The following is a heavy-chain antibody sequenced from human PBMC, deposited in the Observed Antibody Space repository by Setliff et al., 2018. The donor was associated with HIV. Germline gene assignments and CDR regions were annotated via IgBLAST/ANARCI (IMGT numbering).Heavy chain of an antibody. Sequence: PSETLSLTCAVYGGSFSGYYWGRIRQPPGKGLEWIGSIFHSGNTYSSPSLKSRVTISVDTSKNQFSLKLTSVTAADTAVYYCARPIEGYYDAFHIWGQGTLVTVSS. CDR3: ARPIEGYYDAFHI. J-gene: IGHJ3*02. V-gene: IGHV4-38-2*01. CDR2: IFHSGNT. D-gene: IGHD2-8*01. CDR1: GGSFSGYY.